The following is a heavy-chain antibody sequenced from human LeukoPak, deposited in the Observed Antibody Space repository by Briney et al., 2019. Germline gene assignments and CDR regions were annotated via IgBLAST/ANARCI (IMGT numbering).Heavy chain of an antibody. V-gene: IGHV3-21*01. CDR2: ITTTSAYI. CDR1: GFTFSTHG. J-gene: IGHJ4*02. Sequence: GGSLRLSCAASGFTFSTHGMHWVRQAPGKGLEWVSSITTTSAYIYYADSVKGRFTISRDNAKNSLYLQMNSLRADDTGVYYCARDIVNGDYVSAYWGQGTLVTVSS. CDR3: ARDIVNGDYVSAY. D-gene: IGHD4-17*01.